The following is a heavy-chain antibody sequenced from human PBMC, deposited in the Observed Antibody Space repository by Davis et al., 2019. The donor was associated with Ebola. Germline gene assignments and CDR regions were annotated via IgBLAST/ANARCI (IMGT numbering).Heavy chain of an antibody. D-gene: IGHD3-22*01. CDR2: IYYSGST. Sequence: PSETLSLTCTVSGGSISSGGYYWSWIRQHPGKGLEWIGYIYYSGSTYYNPSLKSRVTISVDTSKNQFSLKLSSVTAADTAVYYCARGGVYYYDSSGYYNYWGQGTLVTASS. CDR3: ARGGVYYYDSSGYYNY. V-gene: IGHV4-31*03. CDR1: GGSISSGGYY. J-gene: IGHJ4*02.